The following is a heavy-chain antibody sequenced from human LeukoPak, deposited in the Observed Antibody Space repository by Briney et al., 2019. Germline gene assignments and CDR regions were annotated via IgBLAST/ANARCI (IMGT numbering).Heavy chain of an antibody. J-gene: IGHJ6*04. D-gene: IGHD6-19*01. Sequence: GGSLRLSCAASGFTVSSNYMSWVRQAPGKGLEWVSVFYCGESTYYADSVKRRFTISRDNSKNTLYLQMYSLRAEDTSVYYCAKGAAGDVWGKGTTVTVSS. CDR2: FYCGEST. CDR1: GFTVSSNY. CDR3: AKGAAGDV. V-gene: IGHV3-66*02.